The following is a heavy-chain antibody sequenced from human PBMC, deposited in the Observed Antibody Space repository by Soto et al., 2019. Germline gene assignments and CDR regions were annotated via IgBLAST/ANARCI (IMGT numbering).Heavy chain of an antibody. D-gene: IGHD3-16*02. CDR2: INHSGST. CDR1: GGSFSGYY. Sequence: ASETLSLTCAVYGGSFSGYYWSWIRQPPGKGLEWIGEINHSGSTNYNPSLKSRVTISVDTSKNQFSLKLSSVTAADTAVYYCARKRGELSLYRPYDAFDIWGQGTMVTVSS. J-gene: IGHJ3*02. CDR3: ARKRGELSLYRPYDAFDI. V-gene: IGHV4-34*01.